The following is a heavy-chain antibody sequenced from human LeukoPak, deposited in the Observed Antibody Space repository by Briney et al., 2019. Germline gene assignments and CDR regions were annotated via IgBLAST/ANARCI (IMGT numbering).Heavy chain of an antibody. CDR2: INHSGST. CDR3: ARGGDYVWGSYIRLDY. J-gene: IGHJ4*02. D-gene: IGHD3-16*01. Sequence: PSETLSLTCAVYGGSFSGYYWNWIRQPPGKGLEWIGEINHSGSTNYNPSLKSRVTISVDTSKNQFSLKLSSVTAADTAVYYCARGGDYVWGSYIRLDYWGQGTLVTVSS. CDR1: GGSFSGYY. V-gene: IGHV4-34*01.